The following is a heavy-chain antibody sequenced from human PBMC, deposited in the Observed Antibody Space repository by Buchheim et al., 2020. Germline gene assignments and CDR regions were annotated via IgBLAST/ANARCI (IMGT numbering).Heavy chain of an antibody. V-gene: IGHV4-30-4*01. D-gene: IGHD2-2*01. J-gene: IGHJ4*02. Sequence: QVQLQESGPGLVKPSQTLSLTCTVSGGSISSGDYYWSWIRQPPGKGLEWIGYIYYSGSTYYNPSLKSRVTISVDTSKNQFSLKLSSVTAADTAAYYCARWGNIVVVPAAKRYFDYWGQGTL. CDR1: GGSISSGDYY. CDR3: ARWGNIVVVPAAKRYFDY. CDR2: IYYSGST.